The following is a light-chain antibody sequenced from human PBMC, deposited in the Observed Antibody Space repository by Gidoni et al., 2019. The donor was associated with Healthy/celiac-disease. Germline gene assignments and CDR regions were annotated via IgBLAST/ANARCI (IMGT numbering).Light chain of an antibody. CDR1: SSDVGGYNY. J-gene: IGLJ2*01. V-gene: IGLV2-14*01. CDR2: EVS. CDR3: SSYTSSSTPGVV. Sequence: QSALTQPASVSGSPGQSITISCTGTSSDVGGYNYVSWYQQHPGKAPKLMIYEVSNRPSGVSTRFSGSKSGNTASLTISGLQAEDEADYYCSSYTSSSTPGVVFGGGTKLTVL.